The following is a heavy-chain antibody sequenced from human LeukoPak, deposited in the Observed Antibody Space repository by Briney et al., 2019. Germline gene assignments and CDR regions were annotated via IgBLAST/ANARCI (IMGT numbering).Heavy chain of an antibody. J-gene: IGHJ3*02. V-gene: IGHV5-51*01. CDR3: ARLADLDI. Sequence: GESLKISCTGSQFCYPWYWLAWVRQMPGKGLEWMGIIYPGDSDTRYSPSFQGQVTISADKSISTSCLQWSSMGASYTAVYYCARLADLDIWGQGTMVTVSS. CDR2: IYPGDSDT. CDR1: QFCYPWYW.